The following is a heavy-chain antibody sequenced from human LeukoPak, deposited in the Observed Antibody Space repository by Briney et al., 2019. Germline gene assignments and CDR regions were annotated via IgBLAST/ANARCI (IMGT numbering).Heavy chain of an antibody. D-gene: IGHD6-6*01. J-gene: IGHJ5*02. V-gene: IGHV1-2*02. CDR2: INPNSGGT. CDR3: ARDKSSSPPVYWFDP. Sequence: GASVKVSCKASGYTFTGYYMHWVRQAPGQGLEWMGWINPNSGGTNYAQKFQGRVTMTRDTSISTAYMELSRLRSDDTAVYYCARDKSSSPPVYWFDPWGQGTLVTVSS. CDR1: GYTFTGYY.